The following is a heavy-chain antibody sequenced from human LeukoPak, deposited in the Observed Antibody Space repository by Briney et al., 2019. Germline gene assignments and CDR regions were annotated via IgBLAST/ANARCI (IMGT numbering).Heavy chain of an antibody. CDR3: AKEGTVATIYDAFDI. V-gene: IGHV3-53*01. CDR1: GFTVSSNY. Sequence: GGSLRLSCAASGFTVSSNYMSWVRQAPGKGLEWVSVIYSGGSTYYADSVKGRFTISRDNSKNTLYLQMNSLRAEDTAVYYCAKEGTVATIYDAFDIWGQGTMVTVSS. CDR2: IYSGGST. D-gene: IGHD5-12*01. J-gene: IGHJ3*02.